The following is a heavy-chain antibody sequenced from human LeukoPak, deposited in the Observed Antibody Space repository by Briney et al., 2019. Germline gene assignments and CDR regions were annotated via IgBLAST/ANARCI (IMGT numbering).Heavy chain of an antibody. J-gene: IGHJ6*03. V-gene: IGHV1-69*05. CDR3: ARERYEGNYYYYMDV. D-gene: IGHD2-15*01. Sequence: SVNVSCKTSGGTFSSYAISWVRQAPGQGLEWMGGIIPIYDTPNYAQNFQGRVTITTDESTSTAYMELSSLRSEDTAVYYCARERYEGNYYYYMDVWGKGTTVTVSS. CDR1: GGTFSSYA. CDR2: IIPIYDTP.